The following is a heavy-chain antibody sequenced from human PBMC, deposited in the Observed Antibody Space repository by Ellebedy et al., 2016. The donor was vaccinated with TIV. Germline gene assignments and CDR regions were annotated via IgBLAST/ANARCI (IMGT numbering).Heavy chain of an antibody. V-gene: IGHV3-30*04. Sequence: GEPLKISCAASGFSFSTYAMHWVRQIPGKGLEWVAVKSFAQSDEYYADSLKGRFTISRDNAKNTLYLHMNSLRSEDTALYYCARPHNSYGYLYFLDLWGQGTLVTVSS. CDR2: KSFAQSDE. CDR3: ARPHNSYGYLYFLDL. D-gene: IGHD5-18*01. CDR1: GFSFSTYA. J-gene: IGHJ4*02.